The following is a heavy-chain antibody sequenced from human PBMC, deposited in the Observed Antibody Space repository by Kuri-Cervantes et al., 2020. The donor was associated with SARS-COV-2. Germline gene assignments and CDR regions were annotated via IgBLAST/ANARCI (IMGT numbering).Heavy chain of an antibody. CDR1: GFTFSSYA. Sequence: GESLKISCAASGFTFSSYAMTWVRQAPGKGLEWVSAISTSDGSTYYADSVKGRFTISRDNSKNTLYLQINSLRAEDTAVYYCARDRDFWSGFPGGMDVWGQGTTVTVSS. CDR2: ISTSDGST. V-gene: IGHV3-23*01. CDR3: ARDRDFWSGFPGGMDV. D-gene: IGHD3-3*01. J-gene: IGHJ6*02.